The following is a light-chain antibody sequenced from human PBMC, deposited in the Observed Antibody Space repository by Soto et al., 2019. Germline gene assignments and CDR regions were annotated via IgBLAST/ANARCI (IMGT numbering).Light chain of an antibody. Sequence: DIQMTQSPSSVSAPVGDRVSITCRASQGISNWLDWYQQKPGRAPKLLIYTGSSFQSGVPPRFSGTGSGTEFTLTISILQPEDVAKYYGQQANSVPHAFGGGTKVYIK. V-gene: IGKV1-12*01. J-gene: IGKJ4*01. CDR3: QQANSVPHA. CDR1: QGISNW. CDR2: TGS.